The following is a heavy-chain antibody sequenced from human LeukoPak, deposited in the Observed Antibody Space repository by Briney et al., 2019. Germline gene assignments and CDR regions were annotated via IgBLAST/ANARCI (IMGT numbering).Heavy chain of an antibody. Sequence: SETLSLTCTVSGYSISSGYYWSWIRQPPGKGLEWIGEINHSGSTNYNPSLKSRVTISVDTSKNQFSLKLSSVTAADTAVYYCARGPIPTSGWFDPWGQGTLVTVSS. D-gene: IGHD3-10*01. J-gene: IGHJ5*02. CDR3: ARGPIPTSGWFDP. CDR2: INHSGST. V-gene: IGHV4-38-2*02. CDR1: GYSISSGYY.